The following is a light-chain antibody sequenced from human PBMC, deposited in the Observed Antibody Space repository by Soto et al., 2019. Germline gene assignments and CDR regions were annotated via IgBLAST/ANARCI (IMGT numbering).Light chain of an antibody. V-gene: IGKV3D-11*03. CDR1: ESVSSK. Sequence: EIVMTQSPATLSVSPGERATLSCRASESVSSKLAWYQQKPGQAPRLLIYDASNRATGIPARFSGSGSGTDFTLTISSLEPEDFAVYYCQYSGSASGWTFGRGTKVDIK. J-gene: IGKJ1*01. CDR2: DAS. CDR3: QYSGSASGWT.